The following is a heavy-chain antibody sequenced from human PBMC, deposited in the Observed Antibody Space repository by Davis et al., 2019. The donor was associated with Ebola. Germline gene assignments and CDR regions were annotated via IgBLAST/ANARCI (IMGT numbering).Heavy chain of an antibody. CDR3: ARVRASYYFDY. CDR1: GFTFSDHY. CDR2: ISSSDTTV. Sequence: PGGSLRLSCATSGFTFSDHYMTWVRQAPGKGLEWLSYISSSDTTVYYADSVKGRFSISRDNAKNSLYLQMNSLRDEDTAVYYCARVRASYYFDYWGQGTLLTVSS. J-gene: IGHJ4*02. V-gene: IGHV3-11*04. D-gene: IGHD3-10*01.